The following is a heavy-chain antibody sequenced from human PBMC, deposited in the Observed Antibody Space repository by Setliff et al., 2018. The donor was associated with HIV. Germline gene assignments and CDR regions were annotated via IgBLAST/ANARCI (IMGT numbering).Heavy chain of an antibody. V-gene: IGHV4-34*01. Sequence: PSETLSLTCTVSGGAISRYYWSWIRQSPGKGLEWIGEINQSGSPNFNPSLKSRVTISADTSKNQLSLKLSYVTAADTAVYYCARAGRGARWFYYMDVWGKGTTVTVSS. D-gene: IGHD6-6*01. CDR2: INQSGSP. CDR1: GGAISRYY. CDR3: ARAGRGARWFYYMDV. J-gene: IGHJ6*03.